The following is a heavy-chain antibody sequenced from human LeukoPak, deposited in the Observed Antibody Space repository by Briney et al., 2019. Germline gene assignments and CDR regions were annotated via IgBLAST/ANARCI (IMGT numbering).Heavy chain of an antibody. Sequence: SETLSLTCIVSGGSISGYYWSWIRQPPGKGPEWIGHIHYMGSTNYNPSLKSRVTMSIDTSKNQLSLNLQSVTAADTAVYYCAKWAQDYGDYSWFDPWGQGTLVTVSS. CDR3: AKWAQDYGDYSWFDP. CDR1: GGSISGYY. D-gene: IGHD4-17*01. J-gene: IGHJ5*02. CDR2: IHYMGST. V-gene: IGHV4-59*08.